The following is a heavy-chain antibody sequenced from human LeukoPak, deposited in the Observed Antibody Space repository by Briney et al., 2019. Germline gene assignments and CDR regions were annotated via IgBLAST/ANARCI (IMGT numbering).Heavy chain of an antibody. CDR1: GFTFSSYA. Sequence: PGGSLRLSCAASGFTFSSYAMSWVRQAPGKGLEWVPAISGSGGSTYYADSVKGRFTISRDNSKNTLYLQMNSLRAEDTAVYYCAKGQANSVGYYFDYWGQGTLVTVSS. J-gene: IGHJ4*02. CDR3: AKGQANSVGYYFDY. D-gene: IGHD7-27*01. CDR2: ISGSGGST. V-gene: IGHV3-23*01.